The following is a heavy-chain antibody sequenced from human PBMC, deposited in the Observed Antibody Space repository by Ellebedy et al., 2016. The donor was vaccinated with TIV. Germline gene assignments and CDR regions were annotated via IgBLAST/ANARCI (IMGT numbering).Heavy chain of an antibody. CDR2: ISSSGSTI. CDR1: GFTFSDYY. V-gene: IGHV3-11*04. D-gene: IGHD3-10*01. Sequence: GESLKISCAASGFTFSDYYMSWIRQAPGKGLEWVSYISSSGSTIYYADPVKGRFTISRDNAKNSLYLQMNSLNTEDTAIYYCARAGRPLDYWGQGTLVTVSS. J-gene: IGHJ4*02. CDR3: ARAGRPLDY.